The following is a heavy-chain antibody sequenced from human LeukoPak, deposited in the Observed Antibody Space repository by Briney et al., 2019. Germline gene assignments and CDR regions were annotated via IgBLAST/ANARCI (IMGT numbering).Heavy chain of an antibody. CDR2: ISSSSSYI. CDR3: ARAAHTIFGEPNEFDY. CDR1: GFTFSSYS. Sequence: PGGSLRLSCVASGFTFSSYSMNWVHQAPGKGLEWVSSISSSSSYIYYADSVKGRFTISRDNAKNSLYLQMNSLRAEDTAVYYCARAAHTIFGEPNEFDYWGQGTLVTVSS. D-gene: IGHD3-3*01. J-gene: IGHJ4*02. V-gene: IGHV3-21*01.